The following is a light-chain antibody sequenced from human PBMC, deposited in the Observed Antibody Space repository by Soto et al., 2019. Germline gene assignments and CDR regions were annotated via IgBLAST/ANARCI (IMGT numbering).Light chain of an antibody. CDR2: DAS. V-gene: IGKV1-33*01. CDR3: RPYDNLPLS. J-gene: IGKJ4*02. CDR1: QALSNY. Sequence: DIQLTQSPSVLSASVGDTVTITCRASQALSNYLAWYQQKSGKAPKVLIYDASNLETGVPSRFSGSGSGTDFTCSNSSLQAKDSTPDYCRPYDNLPLSLAGGTK.